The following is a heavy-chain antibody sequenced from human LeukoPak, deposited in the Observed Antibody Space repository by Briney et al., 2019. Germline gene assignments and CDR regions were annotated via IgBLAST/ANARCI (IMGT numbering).Heavy chain of an antibody. D-gene: IGHD6-13*01. V-gene: IGHV1-69*13. CDR3: ARAGLAAAGVYYYYMDV. CDR2: IIPIFGTA. J-gene: IGHJ6*03. Sequence: ASVKVSCKASGYTFTGYYMHWVRQAPGQGLEWMGGIIPIFGTANYAQKFQGRVTITADESTSTAYMELSSLRSEDTAVYYCARAGLAAAGVYYYYMDVWGKGTTVTISS. CDR1: GYTFTGYY.